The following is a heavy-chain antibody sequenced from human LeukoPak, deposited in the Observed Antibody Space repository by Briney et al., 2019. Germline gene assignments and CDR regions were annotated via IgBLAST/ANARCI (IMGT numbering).Heavy chain of an antibody. V-gene: IGHV4-59*01. Sequence: PSETLSLTCTVSGGSISSYYWSWIRQPPGKGLEWIGYIYDSGSTNYNPSLKSRVTISVDTSKNQFSLKVSSVTAADTAVYYCASLTTADAFDIWGQGTMVTVSP. D-gene: IGHD3-22*01. CDR1: GGSISSYY. CDR3: ASLTTADAFDI. J-gene: IGHJ3*02. CDR2: IYDSGST.